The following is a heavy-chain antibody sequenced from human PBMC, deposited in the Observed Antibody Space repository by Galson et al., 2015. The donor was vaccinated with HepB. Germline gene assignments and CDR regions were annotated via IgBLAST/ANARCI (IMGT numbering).Heavy chain of an antibody. J-gene: IGHJ1*01. CDR3: ARDTDRSGSH. Sequence: TLSLTCTVSGGSISSGGYYWSWIRQHPGKGLEWIGYIYYSGSTYYNPSLKSRVTISVDTSKNQFSLKLSSVTAADTAVYYCARDTDRSGSHWGQGTLVTVSS. CDR2: IYYSGST. V-gene: IGHV4-31*03. CDR1: GGSISSGGYY. D-gene: IGHD3-3*01.